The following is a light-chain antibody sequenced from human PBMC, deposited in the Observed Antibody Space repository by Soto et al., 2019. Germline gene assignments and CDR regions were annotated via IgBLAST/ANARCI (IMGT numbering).Light chain of an antibody. CDR1: QSVSSSY. Sequence: VLTQSPGPLSLSPRERATLSCRPSQSVSSSYLAWYQQKPGQAPRLLIYGASSRATGIPDRFSGSGSGTDFTLTISRLEPEDFAVYYCQQYGSSPPFTFGPGTKVDIK. CDR3: QQYGSSPPFT. V-gene: IGKV3-20*01. CDR2: GAS. J-gene: IGKJ3*01.